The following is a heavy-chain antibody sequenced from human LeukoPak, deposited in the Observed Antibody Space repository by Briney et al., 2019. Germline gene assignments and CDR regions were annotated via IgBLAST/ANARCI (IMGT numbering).Heavy chain of an antibody. Sequence: SETLSLTCAVYGGSFSGYYWSWIRQPPGKGLEWIGEINHSGSTNYNPSLKSRVTISVDTSKNQFSLKLSSVTAADTAVYYCARSPNYGSGQYYFDSWGQGLLVTVSS. D-gene: IGHD3-10*01. CDR2: INHSGST. V-gene: IGHV4-34*01. CDR1: GGSFSGYY. CDR3: ARSPNYGSGQYYFDS. J-gene: IGHJ4*02.